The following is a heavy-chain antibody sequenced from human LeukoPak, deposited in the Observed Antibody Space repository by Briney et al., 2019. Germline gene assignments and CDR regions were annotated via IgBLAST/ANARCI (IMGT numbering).Heavy chain of an antibody. D-gene: IGHD2-2*01. J-gene: IGHJ5*02. CDR2: ISAYNGNT. CDR1: GYTFTSYG. Sequence: ASVKVSCKASGYTFTSYGISWVRQAPGQGLEWMGWISAYNGNTNYAQKLQGRVTMTTDTSTSTAYMELRSLRSDDTAVYYCARPLGYCSSTSCPGWFDPWGQGTLVTVSS. CDR3: ARPLGYCSSTSCPGWFDP. V-gene: IGHV1-18*01.